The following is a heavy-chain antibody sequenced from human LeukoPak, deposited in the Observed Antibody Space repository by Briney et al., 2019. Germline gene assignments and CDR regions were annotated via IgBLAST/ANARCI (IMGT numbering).Heavy chain of an antibody. V-gene: IGHV2-70*01. J-gene: IGHJ4*02. D-gene: IGHD1-14*01. CDR1: GFSLNTRPMC. CDR2: IDWDDEM. Sequence: ESGPALVKPPQTLTLTCTFSGFSLNTRPMCVVWIRQSPGKALEWLALIDWDDEMFYIKSLKTRLSISKDTSQNQVVLTVNHMHPVDTGIYFCARMTPDSPSFDFWGQGILVTVSS. CDR3: ARMTPDSPSFDF.